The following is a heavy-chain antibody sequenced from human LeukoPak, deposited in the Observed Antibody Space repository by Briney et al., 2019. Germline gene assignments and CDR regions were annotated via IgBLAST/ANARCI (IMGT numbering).Heavy chain of an antibody. J-gene: IGHJ3*02. CDR3: ARGLITENAFDI. CDR1: GGSISSYY. D-gene: IGHD1-20*01. Sequence: SETLSLTCTVSGGSISSYYWSGIRQPPGKGLEWIGYMYYIGSTNYNPSLKSRVTISIDTSKNQFSLKLSSVTAADTAVYYCARGLITENAFDIWGQGTMVTVSS. CDR2: MYYIGST. V-gene: IGHV4-59*01.